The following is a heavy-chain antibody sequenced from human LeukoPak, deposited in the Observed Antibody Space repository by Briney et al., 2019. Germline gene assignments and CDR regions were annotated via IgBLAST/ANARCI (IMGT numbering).Heavy chain of an antibody. J-gene: IGHJ4*02. V-gene: IGHV4-59*01. D-gene: IGHD1-1*01. CDR1: GGSISSFY. CDR2: ISYTGST. CDR3: AREGSWNGPGYFDY. Sequence: SETLSLTCTVSGGSISSFYWSWVRQPPGKGLEWIGYISYTGSTNYNPSLKSRVTISVDTSKNQFSLKLSSVTAADTAVYYCAREGSWNGPGYFDYWGQGTLVTVSS.